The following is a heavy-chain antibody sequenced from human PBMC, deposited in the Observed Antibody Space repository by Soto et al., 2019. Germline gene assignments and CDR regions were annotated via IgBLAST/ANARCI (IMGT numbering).Heavy chain of an antibody. V-gene: IGHV4-30-2*01. D-gene: IGHD6-25*01. Sequence: ASETLSLTCAVSGGSISSGGYSWSWIRQPPGKGLEWIGYMYHSGSTYYNPSLKSRVTISIDRSKNQFSLKLSSVTAADTAVYYCARDQPIQGAAINYGMDVWGQGTTVT. J-gene: IGHJ6*02. CDR1: GGSISSGGYS. CDR2: MYHSGST. CDR3: ARDQPIQGAAINYGMDV.